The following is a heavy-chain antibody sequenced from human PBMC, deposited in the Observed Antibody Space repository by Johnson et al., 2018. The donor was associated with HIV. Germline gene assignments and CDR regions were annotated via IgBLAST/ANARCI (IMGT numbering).Heavy chain of an antibody. J-gene: IGHJ3*02. CDR3: ASGDRSI. CDR2: IKRDGTTT. CDR1: GFTFSNYW. D-gene: IGHD7-27*01. Sequence: VQLVESGGGVVQPGGSLRLPCAASGFTFSNYWMHWVRQAPGKGLVWVSRIKRDGTTTGYADSVKGRFTISRDNSKNTLYLQMNSLRAEDTAVYYCASGDRSIWGQGTMVTVSS. V-gene: IGHV3-74*02.